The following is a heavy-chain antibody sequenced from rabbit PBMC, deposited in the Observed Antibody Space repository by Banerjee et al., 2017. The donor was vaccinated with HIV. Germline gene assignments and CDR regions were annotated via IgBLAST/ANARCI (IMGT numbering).Heavy chain of an antibody. CDR3: ARSYSSGGAYFYWTL. V-gene: IGHV1S45*01. Sequence: QEQLEESGGDLVKPEGSLTLTCTASGFSFSSTYWICWVRQAPGKGLEWIACIYAGSSGITYYASWAKGRFTISKTSSTTVTLQMTSLTAADTATYFCARSYSSGGAYFYWTLWGPGTLSPS. CDR2: IYAGSSGIT. CDR1: GFSFSSTYW. J-gene: IGHJ4*01. D-gene: IGHD1-1*01.